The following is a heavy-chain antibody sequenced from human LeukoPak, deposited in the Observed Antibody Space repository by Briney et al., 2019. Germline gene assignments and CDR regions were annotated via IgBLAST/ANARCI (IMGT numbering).Heavy chain of an antibody. Sequence: GGSLRFSCAGSGFPFSSYAMSWVRQAPGKGLEWVSAISGSGGSTYYADSVKGRFTISRDNSKNTLYLQMNSLRAEDTAVYYCAKGLKDGQLGPSDPWGQGTLVTVSS. CDR2: ISGSGGST. CDR3: AKGLKDGQLGPSDP. CDR1: GFPFSSYA. V-gene: IGHV3-23*01. J-gene: IGHJ5*02. D-gene: IGHD6-6*01.